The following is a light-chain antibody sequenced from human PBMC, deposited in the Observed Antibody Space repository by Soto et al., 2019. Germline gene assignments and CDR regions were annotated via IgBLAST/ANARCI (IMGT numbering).Light chain of an antibody. Sequence: QSVPTQPRSVSGSPGQSVTISCTGTSSDVDTYNRVSWYQQPPGTAPKLMIYEVSNRHSGVPDRFSGSRSGNTASLTISGLQAEDEADYYCCSYAGSHTWVFGTGTKLTVL. CDR1: SSDVDTYNR. V-gene: IGLV2-18*02. CDR2: EVS. CDR3: CSYAGSHTWV. J-gene: IGLJ1*01.